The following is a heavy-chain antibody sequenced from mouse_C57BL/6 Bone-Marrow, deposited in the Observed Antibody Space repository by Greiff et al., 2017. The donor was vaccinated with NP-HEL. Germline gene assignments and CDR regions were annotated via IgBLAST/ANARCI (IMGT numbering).Heavy chain of an antibody. Sequence: QVQLKQSGPGLVQPSQSLSITCTVSGFSLTSYGVHWVRQSPGKGLEWLGVIWSGGSTDYNAAFISRLSISKDNSKSQVFFKMNSLQADVTAIYYCARNWPYFDVWGTGTTVTVSS. CDR1: GFSLTSYG. J-gene: IGHJ1*03. V-gene: IGHV2-2*01. CDR2: IWSGGST. CDR3: ARNWPYFDV.